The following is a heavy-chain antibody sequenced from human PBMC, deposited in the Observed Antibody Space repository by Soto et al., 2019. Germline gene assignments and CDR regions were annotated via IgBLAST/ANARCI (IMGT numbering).Heavy chain of an antibody. D-gene: IGHD3-9*01. V-gene: IGHV1-2*02. J-gene: IGHJ4*02. CDR1: GYTFIDYY. CDR2: ISPRSGGT. Sequence: ALVKVSCKASGYTFIDYYMHWVRQAPGQGLEWMGRISPRSGGTNYAQKFQGRVTMTWDTSLNTAYMELSSLISEDTAVYYCARPPGYISDWYYFDLWGQGTLVTVSS. CDR3: ARPPGYISDWYYFDL.